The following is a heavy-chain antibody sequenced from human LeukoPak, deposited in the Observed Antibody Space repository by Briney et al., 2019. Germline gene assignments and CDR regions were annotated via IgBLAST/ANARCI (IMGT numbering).Heavy chain of an antibody. Sequence: PSETLSLTCTVSGGSTSSYYWSWIRQPAGKGLEWIGRIYTSGSTNYNPSLKSRVTMSVDTSKNQFSLKLSSVTAADTAVYYCARGVVELRWELPPNWFDPWGQGTLVTVSS. CDR2: IYTSGST. D-gene: IGHD1-26*01. CDR1: GGSTSSYY. CDR3: ARGVVELRWELPPNWFDP. V-gene: IGHV4-4*07. J-gene: IGHJ5*02.